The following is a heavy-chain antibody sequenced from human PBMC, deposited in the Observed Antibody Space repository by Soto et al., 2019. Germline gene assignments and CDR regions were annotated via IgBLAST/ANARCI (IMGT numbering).Heavy chain of an antibody. Sequence: QVHLVQSGAEVKKPGASVNVSCKTSGYTFTRNGISWVRQAPGQGLEWMGWISPNSGNIKYAQKLQGRVIMTTDTSTSTACLELRSPGADDTAVYYSVKDRDSNRWPDRDVWGPGTTVTVSS. J-gene: IGHJ6*02. CDR2: ISPNSGNI. V-gene: IGHV1-18*01. CDR3: VKDRDSNRWPDRDV. CDR1: GYTFTRNG. D-gene: IGHD3-22*01.